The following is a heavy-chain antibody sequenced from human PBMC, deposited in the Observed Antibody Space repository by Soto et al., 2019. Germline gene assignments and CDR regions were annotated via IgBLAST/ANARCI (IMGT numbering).Heavy chain of an antibody. Sequence: ASVKVSCKASGGTFSSYAISWVRQAPGQGLEWMGGIIPIFGTANYAQKFQGRVTITADDTTSTAYMGLRSLTSDDTAVYYCARNGTTSGMAVGGQGTTVTVSS. CDR1: GGTFSSYA. J-gene: IGHJ6*02. D-gene: IGHD2-2*01. CDR3: ARNGTTSGMAV. V-gene: IGHV1-69*13. CDR2: IIPIFGTA.